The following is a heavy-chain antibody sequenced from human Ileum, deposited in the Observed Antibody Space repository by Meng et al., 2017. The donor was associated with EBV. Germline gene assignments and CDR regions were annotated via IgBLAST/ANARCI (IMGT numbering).Heavy chain of an antibody. D-gene: IGHD3-22*01. Sequence: VQLQAWGAGLLEPSETLSLTCAVCGGSFRGYYWRWIRQPPGKGLEWIGEINHRGGAFYNPSLKSRVTMSIDTSKNQFSLKLNSVTAADTAVYYCASHPGGNSQYYSSGDDYWGQGALVTVSS. V-gene: IGHV4-34*01. CDR2: INHRGGA. CDR3: ASHPGGNSQYYSSGDDY. CDR1: GGSFRGYY. J-gene: IGHJ4*02.